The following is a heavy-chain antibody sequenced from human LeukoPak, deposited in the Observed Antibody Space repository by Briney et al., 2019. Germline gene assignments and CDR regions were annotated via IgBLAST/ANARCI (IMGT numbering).Heavy chain of an antibody. V-gene: IGHV1-69*05. CDR2: IIPIFGTA. D-gene: IGHD6-13*01. Sequence: SVKVSCKASGGTFSSYAISWVRQAPGQGLEWMGRIIPIFGTANYAQKFQGRVTITTDESTSTAYMELSSLRSVDTAVYYCATQAAAGTYWFDPWGQGTLVTVSS. J-gene: IGHJ5*02. CDR1: GGTFSSYA. CDR3: ATQAAAGTYWFDP.